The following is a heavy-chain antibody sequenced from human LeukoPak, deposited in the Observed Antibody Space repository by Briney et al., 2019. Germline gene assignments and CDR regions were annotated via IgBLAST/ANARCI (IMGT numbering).Heavy chain of an antibody. CDR2: INSDATTT. J-gene: IGHJ3*02. CDR1: SXTINNFW. V-gene: IGHV3-74*03. D-gene: IGHD1-1*01. Sequence: PGGSLRLSCTASSXTINNFWMHWVRQGPGKGLEWVSRINSDATTTTYGDSVKGRFTVSRDNAKNMVYLEMNSLRGDDTAVYYCARSGIGRAFGIWGQGASVTVSS. CDR3: ARSGIGRAFGI.